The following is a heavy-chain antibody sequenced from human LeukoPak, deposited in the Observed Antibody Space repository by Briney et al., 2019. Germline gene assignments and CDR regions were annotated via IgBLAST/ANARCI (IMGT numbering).Heavy chain of an antibody. Sequence: SETLSLTCTVSGDSSYNSLYSWGWIRQPPGKGLEWIGSIDYSGSTYYNPSLKSRATISIDTSKNQFSLNLSSVTAADTAVYYCARAVYPLEARGTTVTFFDYWGQGTLVTVSS. V-gene: IGHV4-39*07. J-gene: IGHJ4*02. CDR2: IDYSGST. D-gene: IGHD4-17*01. CDR3: ARAVYPLEARGTTVTFFDY. CDR1: GDSSYNSLYS.